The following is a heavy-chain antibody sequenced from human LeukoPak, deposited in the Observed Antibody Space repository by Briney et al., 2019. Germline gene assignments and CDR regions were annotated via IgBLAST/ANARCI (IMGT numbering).Heavy chain of an antibody. Sequence: SETLSLTCTVSGGSISSSSYYWGWIRQPPGKGLEWVGSIYYSGTTYYNPSLKSRVTISVDTSKNQFSLRLSSVTAADTAVYYCARQTGSGLFILPGGQGTLVTVSS. D-gene: IGHD3/OR15-3a*01. V-gene: IGHV4-39*01. CDR3: ARQTGSGLFILP. CDR1: GGSISSSSYY. CDR2: IYYSGTT. J-gene: IGHJ4*02.